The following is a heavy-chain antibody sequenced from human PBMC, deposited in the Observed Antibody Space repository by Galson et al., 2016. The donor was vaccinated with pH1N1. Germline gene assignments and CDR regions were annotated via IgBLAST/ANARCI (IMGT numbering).Heavy chain of an antibody. D-gene: IGHD2-21*02. CDR2: IYPGDSDP. J-gene: IGHJ4*03. V-gene: IGHV5-51*03. CDR1: GYYFSNYW. Sequence: QSGAEVTKPGESLRISCKASGYYFSNYWIAWVRQKPGNGLEWMGIIYPGDSDPRYSPSFEGQVTISADKSSSTAYLRWSSLKASDTAMYYCAGLAHCSGDCYSMGPWGYFDFWGQGTLVTVSS. CDR3: AGLAHCSGDCYSMGPWGYFDF.